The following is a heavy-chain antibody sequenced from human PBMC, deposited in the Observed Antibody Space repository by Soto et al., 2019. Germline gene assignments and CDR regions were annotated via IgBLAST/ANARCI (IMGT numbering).Heavy chain of an antibody. D-gene: IGHD2-21*02. CDR1: GGTVASSHW. CDR3: AREIVTAGGNNYFDP. CDR2: VYHTGDT. J-gene: IGHJ5*02. Sequence: SETLSLTCGVSGGTVASSHWWSWVRQSPGGGLEWIGNVYHTGDTNLNPSLQSRVTISVDKSNNQFSLRLNSLTAADTAVYFCAREIVTAGGNNYFDPWGPGTLVTVSS. V-gene: IGHV4-4*02.